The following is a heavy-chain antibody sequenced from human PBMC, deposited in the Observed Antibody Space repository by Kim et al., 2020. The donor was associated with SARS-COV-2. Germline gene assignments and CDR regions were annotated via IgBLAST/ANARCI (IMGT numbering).Heavy chain of an antibody. CDR2: IYYSGST. J-gene: IGHJ4*02. CDR3: ATPLPGIAAAGTYGY. D-gene: IGHD6-13*01. Sequence: SETLSLTCTVSGGSISSSSYYWGWIRQPPGKGLEWIGSIYYSGSTYYNPSLKSRVTISVDTSKNQFSLKLSSVSAADTAVYYCATPLPGIAAAGTYGYWGQGTLVTVSS. V-gene: IGHV4-39*01. CDR1: GGSISSSSYY.